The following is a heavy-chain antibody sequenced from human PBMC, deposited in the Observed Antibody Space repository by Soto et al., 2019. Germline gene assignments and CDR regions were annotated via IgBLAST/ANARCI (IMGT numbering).Heavy chain of an antibody. CDR3: ARSMYCSGGSCYYYYYGMDV. D-gene: IGHD2-15*01. CDR2: IIPRFRTA. J-gene: IGHJ6*01. Sequence: GDSVQVCFKAYRGTVRSYAISLVRQAPGQGLEWMGGIIPRFRTANYAQKFQGRVTITADKSTNTAYMELSSLRSEDTDLYYCARSMYCSGGSCYYYYYGMDVWGQGTTVTVSS. V-gene: IGHV1-69*06. CDR1: RGTVRSYA.